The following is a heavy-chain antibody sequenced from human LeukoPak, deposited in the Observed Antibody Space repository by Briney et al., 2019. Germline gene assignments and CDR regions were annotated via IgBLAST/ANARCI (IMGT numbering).Heavy chain of an antibody. CDR1: GFTFSSYS. D-gene: IGHD2-2*01. J-gene: IGHJ4*02. V-gene: IGHV3-21*01. CDR2: ISSSSSYI. CDR3: ASLPAATAFDY. Sequence: GGSLRLSCAASGFTFSSYSMNWVRQAPGKGLEWVSSISSSSSYIYYADSVKGRFTISRDNAKNSLYLQMNSLRAEDTAAYYCASLPAATAFDYWGQGTLVTVSS.